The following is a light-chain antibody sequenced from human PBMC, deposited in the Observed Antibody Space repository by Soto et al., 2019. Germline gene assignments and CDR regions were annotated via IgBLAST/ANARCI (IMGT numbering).Light chain of an antibody. Sequence: DIQMTQSPSTLSASLAYRFTITCPASQSISSWLAWYQQKPGKAPKLLIYDASSLESGVPSRFSGSGSGTEFTLTISSLQSDDLAVYYCQQYDKWPRTFGQGTKVDIK. V-gene: IGKV1-5*01. CDR3: QQYDKWPRT. J-gene: IGKJ1*01. CDR2: DAS. CDR1: QSISSW.